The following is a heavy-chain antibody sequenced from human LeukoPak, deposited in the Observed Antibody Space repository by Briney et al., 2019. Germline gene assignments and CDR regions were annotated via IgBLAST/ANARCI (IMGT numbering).Heavy chain of an antibody. CDR3: ARDRHSDYASEFSSYGVY. Sequence: GASVKVSCKDSRGTFRSYAVSWVRQAPGQGLEWMGGIIPIFGTANYAQKFQGRVTITADESTSTAYMELSSLRSEDTAVYYCARDRHSDYASEFSSYGVYWGQGTLVTVSS. J-gene: IGHJ4*02. CDR2: IIPIFGTA. D-gene: IGHD3-16*02. V-gene: IGHV1-69*01. CDR1: RGTFRSYA.